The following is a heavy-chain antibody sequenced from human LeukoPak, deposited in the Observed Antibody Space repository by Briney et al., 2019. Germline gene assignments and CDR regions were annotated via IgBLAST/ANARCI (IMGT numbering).Heavy chain of an antibody. CDR2: ISYDRSNK. V-gene: IGHV3-30-3*01. CDR3: ARSRSSYSSSSGGDY. D-gene: IGHD6-6*01. CDR1: GFTFSSYA. Sequence: GGSLRLSCAASGFTFSSYAMHWVRQAPGKGLEWVAVISYDRSNKYYADSVKGRFTISRDNSKNTLYLQMNSLRAEDTAVYYCARSRSSYSSSSGGDYWGQGTLVTVSS. J-gene: IGHJ4*02.